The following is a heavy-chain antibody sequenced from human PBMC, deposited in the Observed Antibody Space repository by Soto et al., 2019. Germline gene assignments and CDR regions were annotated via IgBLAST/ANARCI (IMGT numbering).Heavy chain of an antibody. CDR1: GYSLAGYW. J-gene: IGHJ4*02. Sequence: GESLKISCKGSGYSLAGYWITWVRQKPGKGLEWMGRIDPSDSQTYYSPSLRGHVTISVTKSITTVFLQWSSLRASDTAMYYRARQIYDSDTGPNFQYYFDSWGQGTPVTVSS. D-gene: IGHD3-22*01. CDR2: IDPSDSQT. CDR3: ARQIYDSDTGPNFQYYFDS. V-gene: IGHV5-10-1*01.